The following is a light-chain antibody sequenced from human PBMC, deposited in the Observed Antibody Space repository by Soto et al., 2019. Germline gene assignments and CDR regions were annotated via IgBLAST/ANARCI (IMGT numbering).Light chain of an antibody. V-gene: IGLV2-14*01. CDR1: SSDIGDL. J-gene: IGLJ1*01. CDR2: AVT. Sequence: QSALTQPASVSGSPGQSITISCTGTSSDIGDLVSWYEQHPGRAPKLIIYAVTNRPSGVSNRFSGSKSGNTASLTISGLQAEDEADFYCSSYTSSSTFYVFGSWTKLTVL. CDR3: SSYTSSSTFYV.